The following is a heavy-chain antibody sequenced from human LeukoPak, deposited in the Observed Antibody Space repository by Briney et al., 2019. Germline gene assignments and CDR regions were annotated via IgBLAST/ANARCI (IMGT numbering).Heavy chain of an antibody. D-gene: IGHD3-22*01. Sequence: SVKVSCKASGYTFTSYGISWVRQAPGQGLEWMGGIIPIFGTANYAQKFQGRVTITADESTSAAYMELSSLRSEDTAVYYCARDLRRGYYYDSSGYYGYWFDPWGQGTLVTVSS. V-gene: IGHV1-69*13. CDR1: GYTFTSYG. CDR3: ARDLRRGYYYDSSGYYGYWFDP. CDR2: IIPIFGTA. J-gene: IGHJ5*02.